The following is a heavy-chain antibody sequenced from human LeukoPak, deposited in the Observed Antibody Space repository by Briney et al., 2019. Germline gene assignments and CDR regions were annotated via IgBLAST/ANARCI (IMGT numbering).Heavy chain of an antibody. D-gene: IGHD1-7*01. Sequence: ASVKVSCKASGGTFSSYAISWVRQAPGQGLGWMGRIIPIFGTANYAQKCQGRVTITADKSTTTAYMELSTLRSEDTAVYYCARGELELNWFDPWGQGTLVTVSS. CDR1: GGTFSSYA. CDR3: ARGELELNWFDP. V-gene: IGHV1-69*06. CDR2: IIPIFGTA. J-gene: IGHJ5*02.